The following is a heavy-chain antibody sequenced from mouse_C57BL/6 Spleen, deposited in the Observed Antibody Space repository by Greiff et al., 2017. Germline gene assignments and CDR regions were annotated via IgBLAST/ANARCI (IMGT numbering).Heavy chain of an antibody. V-gene: IGHV1-22*01. CDR1: GYTFTDYN. D-gene: IGHD1-1*01. CDR2: INPNNGGT. J-gene: IGHJ4*01. CDR3: ARYYYGSSSSMDY. Sequence: VQLQQSGPELVKPGASVKMSCKASGYTFTDYNMHWVKQSHGKSLEWIGYINPNNGGTSYNQKFKGKATLTVNKSSSTAYMELRSLTSEDSAVYYCARYYYGSSSSMDYWGQGTSVTVSS.